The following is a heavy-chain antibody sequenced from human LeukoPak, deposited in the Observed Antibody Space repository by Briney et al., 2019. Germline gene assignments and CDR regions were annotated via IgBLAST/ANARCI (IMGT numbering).Heavy chain of an antibody. V-gene: IGHV1-69*01. CDR1: GGTFSSYA. CDR3: ARGIRGSYTADY. J-gene: IGHJ4*02. Sequence: SVKVSCKASGGTFSSYAISWVRPAPGQGLEWMGGIIPIFGTANYAQKFQGRVTITADESTSTAYMELSSLRSEDTAVYYCARGIRGSYTADYWGQGTLVTVSS. CDR2: IIPIFGTA. D-gene: IGHD1-26*01.